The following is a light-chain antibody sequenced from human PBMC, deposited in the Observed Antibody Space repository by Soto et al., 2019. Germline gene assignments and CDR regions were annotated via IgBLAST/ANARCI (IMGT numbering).Light chain of an antibody. CDR2: EVT. CDR1: DSDIGAYNY. J-gene: IGLJ2*01. V-gene: IGLV2-14*01. CDR3: NSFTTSSTLL. Sequence: QSALTQPASVSGFPGQSITISCTGTDSDIGAYNYVSWYQHHPGKAPTLLIHEVTNRPSGVSRRFSGSKSGNTTSLTISGLRAEDEADYYCNSFTTSSTLLFGGGTQLTVL.